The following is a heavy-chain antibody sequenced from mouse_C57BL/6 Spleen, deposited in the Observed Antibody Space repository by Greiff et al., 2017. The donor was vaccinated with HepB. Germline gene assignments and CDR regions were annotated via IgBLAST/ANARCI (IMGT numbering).Heavy chain of an antibody. CDR1: GYTFTSYW. D-gene: IGHD2-4*01. CDR3: TREGDYDNWFAY. Sequence: DVQLQESGTVLARPGASVKMSCKTSGYTFTSYWMHWVKQRPGQGLEWIGAIYPGNSDTSYNQKFKGKAKLTAVTSASTAYMELSSLTNEDSAVYYCTREGDYDNWFAYWGQGTLVTVSA. CDR2: IYPGNSDT. J-gene: IGHJ3*01. V-gene: IGHV1-5*01.